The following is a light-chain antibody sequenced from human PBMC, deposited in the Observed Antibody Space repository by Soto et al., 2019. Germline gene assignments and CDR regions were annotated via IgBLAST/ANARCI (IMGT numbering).Light chain of an antibody. CDR3: QQYNSYPWT. J-gene: IGKJ1*01. V-gene: IGKV1-5*01. CDR1: PSISSW. CDR2: DAS. Sequence: DIQMTQSPSTLSASVGDRVTITCRASPSISSWLAWYQQKPGKAPKLLIYDASALESGVPSRFSGSGSGTEFTLTINSLQPDDFATYYCQQYNSYPWTFGQGTKVEIK.